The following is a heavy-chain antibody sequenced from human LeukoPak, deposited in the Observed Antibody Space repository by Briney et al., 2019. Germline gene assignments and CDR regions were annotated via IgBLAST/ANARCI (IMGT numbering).Heavy chain of an antibody. CDR1: GFSFSFYG. Sequence: GGSLRLSCATSGFSFSFYGMQWVRQAPGKGLEWVAVIWNDGSQKYYGDSVKGRLTISKDNSRKTVNLQMDSLRAEDTAIYYCTRWGAGGLTLDYWGQGVLVTVSS. D-gene: IGHD3-16*01. J-gene: IGHJ4*02. CDR2: IWNDGSQK. CDR3: TRWGAGGLTLDY. V-gene: IGHV3-33*01.